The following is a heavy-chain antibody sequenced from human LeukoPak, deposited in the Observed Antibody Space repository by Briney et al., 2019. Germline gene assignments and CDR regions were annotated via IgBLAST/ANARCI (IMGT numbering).Heavy chain of an antibody. CDR1: GGSFSGYY. D-gene: IGHD3-3*01. V-gene: IGHV4-34*01. Sequence: SETLSLTCAVYGGSFSGYYWSWIRQPPGKGLEWIGEINHSGSTNYNPSLKSRVTISVDTSKNQFSLKLSSVTAADTAVYYCARATQYDFWSGYYSFDYWGQGTLVTVSS. CDR3: ARATQYDFWSGYYSFDY. J-gene: IGHJ4*02. CDR2: INHSGST.